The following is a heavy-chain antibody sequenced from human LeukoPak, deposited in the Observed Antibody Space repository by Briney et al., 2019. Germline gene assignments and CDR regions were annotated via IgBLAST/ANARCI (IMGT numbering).Heavy chain of an antibody. CDR2: MNPNSGNT. CDR3: ARGLGSHSDIVATIY. CDR1: GYTFTGYY. D-gene: IGHD5-12*01. J-gene: IGHJ4*02. V-gene: IGHV1-8*02. Sequence: ASVTVSCKASGYTFTGYYMHWVRQAPGQGLEWMGWMNPNSGNTGYAQKFQGRVTMTRNTSISTAYMELSSLRSEDTAVYYCARGLGSHSDIVATIYWGQGTLVTVSS.